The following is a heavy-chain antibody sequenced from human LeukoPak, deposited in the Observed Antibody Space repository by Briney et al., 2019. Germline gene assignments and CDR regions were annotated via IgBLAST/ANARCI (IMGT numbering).Heavy chain of an antibody. V-gene: IGHV4-59*13. J-gene: IGHJ4*02. D-gene: IGHD3-16*01. CDR2: IYYSGST. Sequence: KPSETLSLTCSVSGGSISSYYGSWIRHPPEKGLEGVGYIYYSGSTNYHPSLKSRVTISVDPSKDQFSLKLSSVTAADTAVYYCAREWGSYAQHRGVVDYWGQRTLVTVSS. CDR1: GGSISSYY. CDR3: AREWGSYAQHRGVVDY.